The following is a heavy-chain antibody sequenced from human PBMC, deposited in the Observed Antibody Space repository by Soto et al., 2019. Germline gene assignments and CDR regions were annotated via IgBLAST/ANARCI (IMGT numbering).Heavy chain of an antibody. CDR1: GFTFSSYA. CDR2: ISYDGSNK. V-gene: IGHV3-30-3*01. Sequence: QVQLVESGGGVVQPGRSLRLSCAASGFTFSSYAMHWVRQAPGKGLEWVAVISYDGSNKYYADSVKGRFTISRDNSKNSLYLQMNSLRAEDTAVYYCARGLSSGWTNRPEYFQHWGQGTLVTVSS. CDR3: ARGLSSGWTNRPEYFQH. J-gene: IGHJ1*01. D-gene: IGHD6-19*01.